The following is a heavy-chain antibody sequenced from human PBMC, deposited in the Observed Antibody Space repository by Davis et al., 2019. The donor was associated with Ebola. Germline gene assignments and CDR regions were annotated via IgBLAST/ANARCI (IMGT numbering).Heavy chain of an antibody. CDR3: ARAPRGIFWDFDY. CDR2: INHSGST. Sequence: PSETLSLTCAVYGGSFSGYYWSWIRQPPGKGLEWIGEINHSGSTNYNPSLKSRVTISVDTSKNQFSLKLSSVTAADTAVYYCARAPRGIFWDFDYWGQGTLVTVSS. J-gene: IGHJ4*02. D-gene: IGHD3-9*01. CDR1: GGSFSGYY. V-gene: IGHV4-34*01.